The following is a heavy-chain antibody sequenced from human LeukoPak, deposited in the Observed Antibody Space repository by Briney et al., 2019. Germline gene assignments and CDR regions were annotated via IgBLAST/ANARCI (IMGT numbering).Heavy chain of an antibody. J-gene: IGHJ4*02. D-gene: IGHD6-19*01. CDR2: INEDGTKK. CDR1: GFTFSGYF. Sequence: GGSLRLSCRASGFTFSGYFMSWVRQGPGKRLECVATINEDGTKKYFVDSVKGRFTISRDNAQNSLYLEMNSLTAEDTAVYYCLKSEGKGWFRDNWGQGTLVTVSS. CDR3: LKSEGKGWFRDN. V-gene: IGHV3-7*01.